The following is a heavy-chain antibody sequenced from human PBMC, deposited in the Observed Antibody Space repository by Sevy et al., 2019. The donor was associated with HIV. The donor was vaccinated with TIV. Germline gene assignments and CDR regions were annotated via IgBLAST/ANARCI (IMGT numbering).Heavy chain of an antibody. CDR2: ISYEGTTK. J-gene: IGHJ4*02. D-gene: IGHD1-26*01. CDR1: GFTFSTYA. Sequence: GGSLRLSCAASGFTFSTYAMHWVRQPPGKGLEWVAIISYEGTTKYYADSVKGRFTISRDNSKNTLYMQMNSLRAEDPAVYYCATAPPQVGKVYWFDYWGQGTLVTVSS. CDR3: ATAPPQVGKVYWFDY. V-gene: IGHV3-30-3*01.